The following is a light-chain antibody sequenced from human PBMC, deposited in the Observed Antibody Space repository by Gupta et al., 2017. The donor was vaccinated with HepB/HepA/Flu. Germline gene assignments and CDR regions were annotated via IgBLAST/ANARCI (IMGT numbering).Light chain of an antibody. CDR3: QLYNTWPPLT. J-gene: IGKJ5*01. CDR1: QSISNN. V-gene: IGKV3-15*01. Sequence: EIVMTQSPATLSVSPGERATLSCRASQSISNNLGWYQQKPGQAPRLLIYGASTRDTGIPARFSGSRYGTEFTLTISSRQSEDFAVYYCQLYNTWPPLTFGQGTLLEIK. CDR2: GAS.